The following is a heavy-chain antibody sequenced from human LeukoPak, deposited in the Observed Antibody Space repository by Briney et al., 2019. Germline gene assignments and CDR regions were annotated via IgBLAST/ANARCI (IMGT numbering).Heavy chain of an antibody. Sequence: ASVKVSCKASGYTFTGYHMHWVRQAPGQGLEWMGWINPNSGGTNYAQKFQGRVTMTRDTSISTAYMELSRLRSDDTAVYYCARDHCSSTSCYDYFDYWGQGTLVTVSS. D-gene: IGHD2-2*01. CDR1: GYTFTGYH. CDR3: ARDHCSSTSCYDYFDY. V-gene: IGHV1-2*02. J-gene: IGHJ4*02. CDR2: INPNSGGT.